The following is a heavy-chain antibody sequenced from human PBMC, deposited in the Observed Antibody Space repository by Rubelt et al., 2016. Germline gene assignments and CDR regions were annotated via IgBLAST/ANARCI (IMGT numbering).Heavy chain of an antibody. J-gene: IGHJ4*02. Sequence: QVQLQQWGAGLLKPSETLSLTCAVYGGSFSGYYWSWIRQPPGKGLEGIGEINPSGSTNYNPSLKSRGTISVDASKNQFSLKLGVVTAADTAVYYCARGKEGLGVTMMDYWGQGTLVTVSS. CDR1: GGSFSGYY. D-gene: IGHD3-22*01. V-gene: IGHV4-34*01. CDR2: INPSGST. CDR3: ARGKEGLGVTMMDY.